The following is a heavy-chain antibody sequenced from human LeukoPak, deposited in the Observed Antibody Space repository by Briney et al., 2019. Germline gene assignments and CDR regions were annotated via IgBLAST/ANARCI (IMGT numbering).Heavy chain of an antibody. D-gene: IGHD4-17*01. CDR1: GFTFSSYS. J-gene: IGHJ4*02. Sequence: GGSLSLSCEASGFTFSSYSMNWVRQAPGKGLEWVSSISSSSSYIYYADSVKGRFTISRDNAKNSLYLQMNSLRAEDTAVYYCARVSEDYGDYPLDYWGQGTLVTVSS. CDR3: ARVSEDYGDYPLDY. V-gene: IGHV3-21*01. CDR2: ISSSSSYI.